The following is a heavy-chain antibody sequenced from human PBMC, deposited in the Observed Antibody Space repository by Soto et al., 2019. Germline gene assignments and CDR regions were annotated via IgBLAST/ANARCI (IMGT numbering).Heavy chain of an antibody. D-gene: IGHD3-3*01. CDR3: AKDPYDFGSGPEVGY. J-gene: IGHJ4*02. V-gene: IGHV3-23*01. Sequence: GGSLRLSCAASGFTFSSYAMSWVRQAPGKGLEWVSAISGSGGSTYYADSVEGRFTISRDNSKNTLYLQMNSLRAEDTAVYYCAKDPYDFGSGPEVGYWGQGTLVTVYS. CDR2: ISGSGGST. CDR1: GFTFSSYA.